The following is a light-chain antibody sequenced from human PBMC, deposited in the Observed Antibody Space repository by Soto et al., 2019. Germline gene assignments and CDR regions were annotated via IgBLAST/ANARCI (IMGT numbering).Light chain of an antibody. CDR1: QSVDIN. CDR2: GAS. V-gene: IGKV3-15*01. Sequence: EIVLTQSPATLSVSPGERVTLSCRASQSVDINLAWYQQKPGQAPRLLIYGASTRATDMSGTFSGRGSGTEFTLTINNLRPEDFAVYYCQHYGSSPSTFGRGTKVEIK. CDR3: QHYGSSPST. J-gene: IGKJ1*01.